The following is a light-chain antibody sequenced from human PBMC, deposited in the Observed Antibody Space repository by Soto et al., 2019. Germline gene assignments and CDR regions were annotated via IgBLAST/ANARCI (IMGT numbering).Light chain of an antibody. Sequence: QSALTQPPSASVSPGQSVTISCTGTSSDVGGYNYVSWYQQHPGKAPKLMIYEVSKRPSGVPDRFSGSKSGKTASLTVSGLQAEDEADYYCSSYAGSNILLFGGGTKVTVL. V-gene: IGLV2-8*01. CDR3: SSYAGSNILL. J-gene: IGLJ2*01. CDR1: SSDVGGYNY. CDR2: EVS.